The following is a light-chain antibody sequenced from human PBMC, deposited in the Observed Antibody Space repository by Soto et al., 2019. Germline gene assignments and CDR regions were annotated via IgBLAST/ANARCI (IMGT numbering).Light chain of an antibody. CDR2: AAS. J-gene: IGKJ5*01. CDR3: HHSYDIPT. CDR1: QTISSW. V-gene: IGKV1-39*01. Sequence: DLQMAQAPSGLCGPLVERVTVTCRASQTISSWLAWYQQKPGKAPKLLIYAASSLQSGVPSRFSGSGSGTYFTLTVSSLQPEDFATYYCHHSYDIPTFGQGTQLEIK.